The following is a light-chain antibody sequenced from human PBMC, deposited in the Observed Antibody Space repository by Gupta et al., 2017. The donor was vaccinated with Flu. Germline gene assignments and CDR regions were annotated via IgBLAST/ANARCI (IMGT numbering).Light chain of an antibody. CDR2: GAS. J-gene: IGKJ2*01. CDR1: QSVSSN. Sequence: EIVMTQSPATLSVFPGERATLSCRASQSVSSNLAWYQQKPGKAPRLLTYGASTRATGIPARFSGSGSGTEFTLTISSLQSEDFAVYYCQQYNTAPGYTFGQGTKLEIK. V-gene: IGKV3-15*01. CDR3: QQYNTAPGYT.